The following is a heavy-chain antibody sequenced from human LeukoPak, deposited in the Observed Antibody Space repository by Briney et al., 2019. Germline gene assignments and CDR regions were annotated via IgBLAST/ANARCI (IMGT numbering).Heavy chain of an antibody. CDR3: ITDDYDEYDSDY. CDR2: MKSKTDGGTT. D-gene: IGHD4-17*01. V-gene: IGHV3-15*01. CDR1: GFTFSNAW. J-gene: IGHJ4*02. Sequence: GGSLRLSCAASGFTFSNAWMSWVRQAPGKGREWVGRMKSKTDGGTTDYAAPVKGRFTISRDDSKTTLYLQMNSLKIEDTAVYFCITDDYDEYDSDYWGQGTLVTVSS.